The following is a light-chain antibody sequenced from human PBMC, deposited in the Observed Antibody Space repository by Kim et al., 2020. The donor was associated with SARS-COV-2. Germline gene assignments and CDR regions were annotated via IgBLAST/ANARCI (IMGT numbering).Light chain of an antibody. CDR1: QSVSSN. V-gene: IGKV3-15*01. CDR3: QQYNKWPLYT. J-gene: IGKJ2*01. Sequence: VSPGERATLSCRASQSVSSNLAWYQQKPGQAPRLLIYGASTRATGIPARFSGSGSATEFTLTISSLQSEDFAVYYCQQYNKWPLYTFGQGTKLEI. CDR2: GAS.